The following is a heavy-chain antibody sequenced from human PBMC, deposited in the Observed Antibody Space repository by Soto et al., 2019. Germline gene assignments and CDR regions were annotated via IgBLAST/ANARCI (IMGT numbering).Heavy chain of an antibody. V-gene: IGHV3-48*02. Sequence: EVQLVESGGGLVQPGGSLRLSCAASGFTLSSYAMNWLRQAPGKGLEWVSYISSSSSNIQYAGSVKGRFTISRDNAKNSLYLQMNSLRDEGTAVYYCARDCSLGNRWCRWFDPWGQGTLVTVSS. CDR3: ARDCSLGNRWCRWFDP. CDR1: GFTLSSYA. D-gene: IGHD2-8*02. CDR2: ISSSSSNI. J-gene: IGHJ5*02.